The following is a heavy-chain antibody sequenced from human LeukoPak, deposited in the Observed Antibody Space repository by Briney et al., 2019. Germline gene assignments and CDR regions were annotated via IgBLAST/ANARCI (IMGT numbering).Heavy chain of an antibody. J-gene: IGHJ5*02. Sequence: SETLSLTCTVSGGSISSSTYYWAWIRQPPGKGLEWIGEINHSGSTNYNPSLKSRVTISVDTSKNQFSLKLSSVTAADTAVYYCACESQMNCSSTSCSINWFDPWGQGTLVTVSS. CDR2: INHSGST. V-gene: IGHV4-39*07. D-gene: IGHD2-2*01. CDR3: ACESQMNCSSTSCSINWFDP. CDR1: GGSISSSTYY.